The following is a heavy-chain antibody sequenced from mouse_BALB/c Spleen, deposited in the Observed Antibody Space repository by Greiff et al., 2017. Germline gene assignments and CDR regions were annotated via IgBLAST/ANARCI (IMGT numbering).Heavy chain of an antibody. J-gene: IGHJ4*01. CDR2: IYYSGTI. V-gene: IGHV3-5*02. CDR1: GISITTGNYR. Sequence: DVMLVESGPGLVKPSQTVSLTCTVTGISITTGNYRWSWIRQFPGNKLEWIGYIYYSGTITYNPSLTSRTTITRDTSKNQFFLEMNSLTAEDTATYYCARDRGYYAMDYWGQGTSVTVSS. CDR3: ARDRGYYAMDY.